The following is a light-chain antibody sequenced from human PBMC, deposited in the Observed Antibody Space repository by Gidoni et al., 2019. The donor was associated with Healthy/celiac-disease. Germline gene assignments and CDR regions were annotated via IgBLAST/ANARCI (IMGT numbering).Light chain of an antibody. CDR2: KDS. V-gene: IGLV3-25*03. J-gene: IGLJ3*02. Sequence: SYALTQPPSVSVSPGQTARITCSGDALPKQYAYWYQQKPGQAPVLVIYKDSERPSGIPERFSGSSSGTTVTLTISGVQAEDEADYYCQLADSSGTSLVFGGGTKLTVL. CDR1: ALPKQY. CDR3: QLADSSGTSLV.